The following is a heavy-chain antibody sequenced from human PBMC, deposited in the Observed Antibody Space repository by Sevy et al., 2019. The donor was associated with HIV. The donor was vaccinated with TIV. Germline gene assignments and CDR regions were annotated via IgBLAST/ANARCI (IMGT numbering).Heavy chain of an antibody. CDR2: IKGDGSDK. V-gene: IGHV3-7*01. D-gene: IGHD3-16*01. CDR3: AHETFGRFES. J-gene: IGHJ4*02. Sequence: GGSLTLSCAASGFTFSANWMNWVRHAPGKGLEWVANIKGDGSDKHYVDSVEGRFTISRDNAKNLLYLQMNSLRVEDTAVYYCAHETFGRFESWGQGTLVTVSS. CDR1: GFTFSANW.